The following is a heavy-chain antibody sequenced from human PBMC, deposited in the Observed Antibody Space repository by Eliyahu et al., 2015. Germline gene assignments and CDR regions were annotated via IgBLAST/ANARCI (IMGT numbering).Heavy chain of an antibody. Sequence: EVQLVESGGGXVXPGGSLXLSCPAXXXXFSSYSMNWVRQAPGKGLEWVSSISSSSSYIYYADSVKGRFTISRDNAKNSLYLQMNSLRAEDTAVYYCARDQSPWPDAFDIWGQGTMVTVSS. CDR2: ISSSSSYI. CDR3: ARDQSPWPDAFDI. CDR1: XXXFSSYS. J-gene: IGHJ3*02. V-gene: IGHV3-21*01.